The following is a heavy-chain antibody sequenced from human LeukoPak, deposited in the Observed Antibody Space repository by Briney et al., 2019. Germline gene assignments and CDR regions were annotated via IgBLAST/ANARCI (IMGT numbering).Heavy chain of an antibody. CDR2: IKEDGSVK. Sequence: GGSLRLSCAASGFIFSRYLMTWVRQVPGKGLEFVANIKEDGSVKYYVDSVKGRFTIFRDNSKNTLYLQMDSLRAEDAAVYYCAKDERGYDCYFDYWGQGALVTVSS. J-gene: IGHJ4*02. CDR1: GFIFSRYL. D-gene: IGHD5-12*01. CDR3: AKDERGYDCYFDY. V-gene: IGHV3-7*03.